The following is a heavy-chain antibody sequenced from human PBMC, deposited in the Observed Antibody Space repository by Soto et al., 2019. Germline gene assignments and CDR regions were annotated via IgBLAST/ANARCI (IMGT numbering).Heavy chain of an antibody. CDR2: ISPSGGST. CDR1: GYTFTDYY. Sequence: ASVKCYCKTSGYTFTDYYMHLVRQAPGQGLEWMGIISPSGGSTAYAQKFQGRVTMTRDSSTSTVYMELSSPRSEDTAVYYCARARDYYGSGTHRHFDYWGQGTLVTVSS. CDR3: ARARDYYGSGTHRHFDY. V-gene: IGHV1-46*01. D-gene: IGHD3-10*01. J-gene: IGHJ4*02.